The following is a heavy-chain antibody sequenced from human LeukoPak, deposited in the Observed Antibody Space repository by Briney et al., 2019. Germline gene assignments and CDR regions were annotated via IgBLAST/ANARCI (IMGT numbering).Heavy chain of an antibody. J-gene: IGHJ4*02. CDR2: INAGNGYT. CDR1: GYTFTNYA. Sequence: ASVKVSCKTSGYTFTNYAMQWVRQAPGQRLEWMGWINAGNGYTKYSQKFQGRVTITRDTSASIAHMKLSSLRSEDTAVYYCARDRGVTMVRGVIDSFDYWGQGTLVTVSS. D-gene: IGHD3-10*01. V-gene: IGHV1-3*01. CDR3: ARDRGVTMVRGVIDSFDY.